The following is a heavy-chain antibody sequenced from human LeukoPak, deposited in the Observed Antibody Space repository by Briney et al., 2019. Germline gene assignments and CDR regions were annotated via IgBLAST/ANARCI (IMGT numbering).Heavy chain of an antibody. CDR3: ARSEGATGDDY. J-gene: IGHJ4*02. CDR2: IYYSGST. D-gene: IGHD1-26*01. V-gene: IGHV4-39*07. Sequence: SETLSLTCTVSGGSISSSSYYWGWIRQPPGKGLEWIRSIYYSGSTYYNPSLKSRVTISVDTSKNQFSLKLSSVTAADTAVYYCARSEGATGDDYWGQGTLVTVSS. CDR1: GGSISSSSYY.